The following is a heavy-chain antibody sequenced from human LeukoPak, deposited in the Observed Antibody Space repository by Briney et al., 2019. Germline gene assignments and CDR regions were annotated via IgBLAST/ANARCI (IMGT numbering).Heavy chain of an antibody. V-gene: IGHV4-59*01. Sequence: SETLFLTCTVSGGSISSYYWSWIRQPPGKGLEWIGYIYYSGSTNYNPSLKSRVTISVDTSKNQFSLKLSSVTAADTAVYYCARGGIAAAGRTYYYYGMDAWGQGTTVTVSS. J-gene: IGHJ6*02. CDR3: ARGGIAAAGRTYYYYGMDA. CDR2: IYYSGST. D-gene: IGHD6-13*01. CDR1: GGSISSYY.